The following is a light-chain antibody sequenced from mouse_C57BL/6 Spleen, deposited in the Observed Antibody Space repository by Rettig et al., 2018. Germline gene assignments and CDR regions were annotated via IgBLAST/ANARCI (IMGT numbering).Light chain of an antibody. V-gene: IGKV16-104*01. J-gene: IGKJ2*01. Sequence: QSPSYLAASPGETITINCRASKSISKYLAWYQEKPGKTNKLLIYSGSTLQSGIPSRFSGSGSGTDFTLTISSLEPEDFAMYYCQQHNAYPYTFGGGTKLEIK. CDR3: QQHNAYPYT. CDR1: KSISKY. CDR2: SGS.